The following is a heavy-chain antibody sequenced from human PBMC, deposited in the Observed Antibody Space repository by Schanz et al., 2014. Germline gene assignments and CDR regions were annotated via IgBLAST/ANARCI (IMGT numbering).Heavy chain of an antibody. CDR2: IYYSGDT. Sequence: QLQLQESGPGLVKPSETLSLTCTVSGGSISSYYWSWIRQPPGKGLECIGYIYYSGDTNYNPSLKSRVTISVDTSKNQFSLNLISVTAADTSVYYCARQGIGYQHGRYYYYMDVWGRGTTVTVSS. CDR1: GGSISSYY. D-gene: IGHD2-2*01. J-gene: IGHJ6*03. V-gene: IGHV4-59*01. CDR3: ARQGIGYQHGRYYYYMDV.